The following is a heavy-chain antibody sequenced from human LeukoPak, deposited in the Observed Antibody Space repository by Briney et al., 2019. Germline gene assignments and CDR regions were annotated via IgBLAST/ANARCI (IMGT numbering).Heavy chain of an antibody. CDR3: TTDLPYSSSWYGFDY. J-gene: IGHJ4*02. D-gene: IGHD6-13*01. CDR1: GFXFGDYA. CDR2: IRSKADGGTT. Sequence: GRSLRLSCTASGFXFGDYAISWFRQAPGKGLEWVGFIRSKADGGTTDYAAPVKGRFTISRDDSKNTLYLQMNSLKTEDTAVYYCTTDLPYSSSWYGFDYWGQGTLVTVSS. V-gene: IGHV3-49*03.